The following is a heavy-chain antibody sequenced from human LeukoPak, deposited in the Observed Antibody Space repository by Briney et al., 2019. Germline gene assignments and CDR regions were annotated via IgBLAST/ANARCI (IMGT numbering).Heavy chain of an antibody. J-gene: IGHJ4*02. V-gene: IGHV3-7*03. Sequence: PGGSLRLSCAASGFAFSSYWMSWVRQAPGKGLEWVANIKQDGSEKYYVDSVKGRFTISRDNAKNSLYLQMNSLRAEDTAVYYCAREGHGDYVDYWGQGTLVTVSS. CDR1: GFAFSSYW. CDR2: IKQDGSEK. D-gene: IGHD4-17*01. CDR3: AREGHGDYVDY.